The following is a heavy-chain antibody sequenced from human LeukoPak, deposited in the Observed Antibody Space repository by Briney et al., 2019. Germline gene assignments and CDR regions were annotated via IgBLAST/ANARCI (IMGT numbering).Heavy chain of an antibody. Sequence: GGSLRLSCAASGFTVSSKYMSWVRQAPGKGLEWVSAISGSGGTTYYADSVKGRFTISRDNSKNTLYLQMNSLRAEDTAVYYCAKSQTTYSGSYYFDYWGQGTLVTVSS. CDR1: GFTVSSKY. CDR3: AKSQTTYSGSYYFDY. CDR2: ISGSGGTT. J-gene: IGHJ4*02. V-gene: IGHV3-23*01. D-gene: IGHD1-26*01.